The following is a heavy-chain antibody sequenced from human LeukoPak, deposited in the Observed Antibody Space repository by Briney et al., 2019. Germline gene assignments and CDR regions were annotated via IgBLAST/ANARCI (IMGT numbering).Heavy chain of an antibody. Sequence: ASVKVSCKDSGYTLTELSMHWVRQAPGKGLEWMGGFDPEDGETIYAQKFQGRVTMTEDTSTDTAYMELSSLRSEDTAVYYCATDLFLSSRYSPIDYWGQGTLVTVSS. CDR2: FDPEDGET. D-gene: IGHD1-1*01. J-gene: IGHJ4*02. V-gene: IGHV1-24*01. CDR1: GYTLTELS. CDR3: ATDLFLSSRYSPIDY.